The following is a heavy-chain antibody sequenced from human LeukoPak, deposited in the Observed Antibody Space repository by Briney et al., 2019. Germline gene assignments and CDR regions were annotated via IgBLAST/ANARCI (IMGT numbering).Heavy chain of an antibody. Sequence: GGSLRLSCAASGFTFGNYSMNWVRQAPGKGLEWVSYISSSSSTIYYADSVRGRFTISRDNARNSLYLQMNSLRAEDTAVYYCARSGIAAAPPTWGQGTLVTVSS. D-gene: IGHD6-13*01. V-gene: IGHV3-48*01. J-gene: IGHJ5*02. CDR2: ISSSSSTI. CDR3: ARSGIAAAPPT. CDR1: GFTFGNYS.